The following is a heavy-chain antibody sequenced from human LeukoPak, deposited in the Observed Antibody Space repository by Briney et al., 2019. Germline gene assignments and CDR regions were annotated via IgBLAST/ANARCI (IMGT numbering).Heavy chain of an antibody. CDR1: GGSISSYY. J-gene: IGHJ5*02. CDR2: IYYSGST. Sequence: SETLSLTCTVSGGSISSYYWSWIRQPPGKGLEWIGYIYYSGSTNYNPSLKSRVTISVDTSKNQFSLKLSSVTAADTAVYYCARELRHQNWFDPWGQGTLVTVSS. CDR3: ARELRHQNWFDP. V-gene: IGHV4-59*01. D-gene: IGHD4-17*01.